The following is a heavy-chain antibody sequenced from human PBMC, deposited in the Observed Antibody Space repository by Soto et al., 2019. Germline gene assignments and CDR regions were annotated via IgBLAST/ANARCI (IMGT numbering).Heavy chain of an antibody. D-gene: IGHD6-25*01. Sequence: EVQLVESGGGLVQPGGSLRLSCAVSGLTFSNYWMNWVRQAPGKGLVWVSRINSDGSSTDYADSVNGRFTISKDNARNTLYLEMHSLRAEDTALYYCGRGGRIVAAASVDWGQGTLVTVSS. J-gene: IGHJ4*02. CDR1: GLTFSNYW. CDR3: GRGGRIVAAASVD. CDR2: INSDGSST. V-gene: IGHV3-74*01.